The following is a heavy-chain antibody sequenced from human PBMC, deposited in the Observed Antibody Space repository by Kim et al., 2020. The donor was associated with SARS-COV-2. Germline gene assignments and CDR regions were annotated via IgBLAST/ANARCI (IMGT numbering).Heavy chain of an antibody. Sequence: GGSLRLSCVASGFDFRNYVMHWVRQTPGKGLEWVAVISYDGKTRYYPDSVRGRFTISRGNTKNTLYLQMNRLRPEDTAVYYCARDPDRLTGYFNKGYYF. CDR3: ARDPDRLTGYFNKGYYF. J-gene: IGHJ4*01. CDR2: ISYDGKTR. CDR1: GFDFRNYV. D-gene: IGHD3-9*01. V-gene: IGHV3-30*03.